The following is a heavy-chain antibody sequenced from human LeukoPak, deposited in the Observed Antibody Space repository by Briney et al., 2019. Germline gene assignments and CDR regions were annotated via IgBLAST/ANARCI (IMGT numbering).Heavy chain of an antibody. D-gene: IGHD5-18*01. V-gene: IGHV1-69*05. CDR2: IIPIFGTA. CDR1: GYTFTSYD. Sequence: SVKVSCKASGYTFTSYDINWVRQATGQGLEWMGGIIPIFGTANYAQKFQGRVTITTDESTSTAYMELSSLRSEDTAVYYCAAKDTAMVRAFDYWGQGTLVTVSS. CDR3: AAKDTAMVRAFDY. J-gene: IGHJ4*02.